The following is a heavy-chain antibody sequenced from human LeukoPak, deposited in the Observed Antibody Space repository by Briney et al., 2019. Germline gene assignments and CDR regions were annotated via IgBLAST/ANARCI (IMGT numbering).Heavy chain of an antibody. CDR1: GFTFSSYA. D-gene: IGHD3-22*01. CDR3: ARGDSSGYFGAFDI. J-gene: IGHJ3*02. V-gene: IGHV3-64*01. CDR2: ISSNGGST. Sequence: GGSLRLSCAASGFTFSSYAMHWVRQAPGKGLEYVSAISSNGGSTYYANSVKGRFTISRDNSKNTPYLQMGSLRAEDMAVYYCARGDSSGYFGAFDIWGQGTMVTVSS.